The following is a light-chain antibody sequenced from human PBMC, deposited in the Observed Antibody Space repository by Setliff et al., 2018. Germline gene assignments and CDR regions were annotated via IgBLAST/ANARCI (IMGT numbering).Light chain of an antibody. J-gene: IGLJ1*01. V-gene: IGLV2-8*01. CDR2: EVT. CDR1: SRDVGGYNF. Sequence: QSALSQPPSASRSPGQSVTISCTGTSRDVGGYNFVSWYQQHPGKAPKLIISEVTERPSGVPDRFSGSKSGNTASLTVSGLQAEDEADYYCSSYAGSDNYVFGTGTKGTV. CDR3: SSYAGSDNYV.